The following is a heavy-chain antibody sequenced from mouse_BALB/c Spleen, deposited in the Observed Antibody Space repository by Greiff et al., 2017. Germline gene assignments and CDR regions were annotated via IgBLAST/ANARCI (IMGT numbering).Heavy chain of an antibody. V-gene: IGHV1-9*01. D-gene: IGHD2-1*01. CDR3: ARSGGNYPWFAY. Sequence: QVQLQQSGAELMKPGASVKISCKATGYTFSSYWIEWVKQRPGHGLEWIGEILPGSGSTNYNEKFKGKATFTADTSSNTAYMQLSSLTSEDSAVYYCARSGGNYPWFAYWGQGTLVTVSA. J-gene: IGHJ3*01. CDR1: GYTFSSYW. CDR2: ILPGSGST.